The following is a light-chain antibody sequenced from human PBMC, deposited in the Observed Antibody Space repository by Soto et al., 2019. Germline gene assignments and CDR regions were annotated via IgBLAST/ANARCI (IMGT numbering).Light chain of an antibody. V-gene: IGKV3-20*01. CDR2: GAS. J-gene: IGKJ3*01. CDR1: QSVSSSY. CDR3: QQYGSSPPIFT. Sequence: EIVLTQSPGTLSLSPGERATLSCRASQSVSSSYLAWYQQKPGQAPRLLIYGASSRATGIPDRFSGSVSGTDSTLTISRLEPEDFAVYYCQQYGSSPPIFTFGPGTKVDIK.